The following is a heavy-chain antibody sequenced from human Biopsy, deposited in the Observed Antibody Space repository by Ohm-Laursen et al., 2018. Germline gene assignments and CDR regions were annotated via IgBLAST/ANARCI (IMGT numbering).Heavy chain of an antibody. D-gene: IGHD5-18*01. J-gene: IGHJ6*02. CDR1: GFSFSSYG. Sequence: SLRLSCAASGFSFSSYGMHWVRQGPGKGLVWVSRINIDGSTTRYADSVKGRFTISRDNSRDTLYLQMSSLRAEDTAVYYCAKDRYNYTPIGGFSMDVWGQGTTVTVSS. CDR3: AKDRYNYTPIGGFSMDV. CDR2: INIDGSTT. V-gene: IGHV3-74*01.